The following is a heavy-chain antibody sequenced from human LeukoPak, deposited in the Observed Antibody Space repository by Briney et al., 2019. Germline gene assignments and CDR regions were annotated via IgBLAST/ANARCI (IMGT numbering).Heavy chain of an antibody. J-gene: IGHJ4*02. V-gene: IGHV3-23*01. CDR1: GFTFSSDA. Sequence: GGSLRLSCGASGFTFSSDAMSWVCQAPGKGLEWVSAISGSGGSTYYADAVKGRFTISRDNSKNTLYLQMNSLRAEDTAVYYCAKDSSSFDYWGQGTLVTVS. D-gene: IGHD6-13*01. CDR3: AKDSSSFDY. CDR2: ISGSGGST.